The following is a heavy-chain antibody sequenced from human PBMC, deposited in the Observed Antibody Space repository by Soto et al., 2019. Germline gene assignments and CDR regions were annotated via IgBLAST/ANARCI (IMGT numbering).Heavy chain of an antibody. Sequence: ASVKVSCKVSGYTLTELSMHWVRQAPGKGLEWMGGFDPEDGETIYAQKFQGRVTMTEDTSTDTAYMELSSLRSEDTAVYYCATRRYYYDSSGLFDYWGQGTLVTVSS. D-gene: IGHD3-22*01. V-gene: IGHV1-24*01. CDR2: FDPEDGET. J-gene: IGHJ4*02. CDR1: GYTLTELS. CDR3: ATRRYYYDSSGLFDY.